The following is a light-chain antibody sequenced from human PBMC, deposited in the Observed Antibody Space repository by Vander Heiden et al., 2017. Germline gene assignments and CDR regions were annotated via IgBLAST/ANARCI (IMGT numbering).Light chain of an antibody. CDR2: LAS. CDR1: QNIDNY. J-gene: IGKJ1*01. Sequence: DIEMTQSPSSLSAFVGDRVTITCRASQNIDNYLVWYQQKPGKAPKLLVYLASNLQSRVPSRFSGSGSVTDFTLTISRLQPEDFATYYCQQRDSTPRTFGQATKMQVK. CDR3: QQRDSTPRT. V-gene: IGKV1-39*01.